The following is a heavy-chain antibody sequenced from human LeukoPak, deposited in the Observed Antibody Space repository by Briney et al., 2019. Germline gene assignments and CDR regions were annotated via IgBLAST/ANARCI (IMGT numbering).Heavy chain of an antibody. D-gene: IGHD3-10*01. J-gene: IGHJ4*02. CDR2: INSSGYTI. Sequence: GGSLRLSCAASGFIFSDYYMTWIRQAPGKGLEWVSYINSSGYTIYYADSVKGRFTISRDNAKNSLYLQMNSLRTEDTAVYYCARGPPYGSGKFGPFDYWGQGTLVTVSS. CDR3: ARGPPYGSGKFGPFDY. CDR1: GFIFSDYY. V-gene: IGHV3-11*01.